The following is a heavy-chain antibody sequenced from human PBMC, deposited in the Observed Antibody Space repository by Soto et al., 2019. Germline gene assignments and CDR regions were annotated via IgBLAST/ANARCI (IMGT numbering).Heavy chain of an antibody. J-gene: IGHJ4*02. Sequence: ASVKVSCKASGYSISAYYIHWARRAPGQGLEWMGWIDPKNGGTVSAQKFQGRLTMTRDTSISTVYMGLSGLTSDDTALYYCGRDDYGIFPYWGQGSLVTVSS. CDR1: GYSISAYY. CDR2: IDPKNGGT. V-gene: IGHV1-2*02. CDR3: GRDDYGIFPY. D-gene: IGHD3-10*01.